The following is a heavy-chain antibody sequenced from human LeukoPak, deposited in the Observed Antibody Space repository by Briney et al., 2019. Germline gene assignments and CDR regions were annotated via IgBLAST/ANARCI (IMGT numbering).Heavy chain of an antibody. CDR2: IYPGDSDT. Sequence: GDSLKISCKGSGYMFTRYWIGWVRQMPGKGLEWMGIIYPGDSDTRYSPSFQGQVTISADESISAAYLQWSSLKASENAIYYCARSCYPGHRVSDGFDVWGQGTMVTVSS. D-gene: IGHD3-10*01. J-gene: IGHJ3*01. CDR3: ARSCYPGHRVSDGFDV. V-gene: IGHV5-51*03. CDR1: GYMFTRYW.